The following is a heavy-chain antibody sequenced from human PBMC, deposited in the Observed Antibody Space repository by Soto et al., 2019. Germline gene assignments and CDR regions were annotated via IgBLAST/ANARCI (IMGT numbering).Heavy chain of an antibody. CDR2: IYWDDDK. V-gene: IGHV2-5*02. CDR3: AHRTTAVPWWCDP. D-gene: IGHD4-17*01. J-gene: IGHJ5*02. CDR1: GFSRTTSGVC. Sequence: QITLKESGPTLVKPTQTLTMTCNFSGFSRTTSGVCVGWIRQPPGKALQWLALIYWDDDKRYSPSLKSRLTSTQDTSTNQVVLTLTNMDPADTATYFCAHRTTAVPWWCDPWGQGTLVTVSS.